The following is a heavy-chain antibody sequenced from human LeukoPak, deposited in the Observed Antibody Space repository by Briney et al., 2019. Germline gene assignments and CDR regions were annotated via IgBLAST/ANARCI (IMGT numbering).Heavy chain of an antibody. D-gene: IGHD1-1*01. CDR3: AELRTTFNAFDI. CDR2: IIPIFCTA. Sequence: SVKVSCKASGGTFVSYANSWVRQAPGQGLEWMGGIIPIFCTANYAQKFQGRVTITTEESTSTAYMELSSLRSEDTAVYYCAELRTTFNAFDIWGQGTMVTVSS. J-gene: IGHJ3*02. V-gene: IGHV1-69*05. CDR1: GGTFVSYA.